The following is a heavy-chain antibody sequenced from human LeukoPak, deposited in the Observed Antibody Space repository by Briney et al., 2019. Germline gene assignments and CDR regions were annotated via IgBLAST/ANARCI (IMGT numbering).Heavy chain of an antibody. CDR3: ATLYDRDSSSWYGFNAFDI. CDR2: IRYDGSNK. V-gene: IGHV3-30*02. J-gene: IGHJ3*02. D-gene: IGHD6-13*01. Sequence: GSLRLSCAASGFTFSSYGMHWVRQAPGKGLEWVAFIRYDGSNKYYADSVKGRFTISRDNSKNTLYLQMNSLRAEDTAVYYCATLYDRDSSSWYGFNAFDIWGQGTMVTVSS. CDR1: GFTFSSYG.